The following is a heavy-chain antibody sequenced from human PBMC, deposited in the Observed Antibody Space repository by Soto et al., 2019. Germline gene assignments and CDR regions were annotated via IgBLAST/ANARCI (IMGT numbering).Heavy chain of an antibody. V-gene: IGHV3-23*01. J-gene: IGHJ4*02. Sequence: QPGGSLRLSCTASGFTFSSFGMTWVRQAPGKGLEWVSTVNGGGDSTHYADSVKGRFSIFRDNSKNTVYLQMNSLRAEDSAIYYCVKDVGYGFILYDFWGQGTLVTVSS. CDR2: VNGGGDST. CDR1: GFTFSSFG. D-gene: IGHD3-16*01. CDR3: VKDVGYGFILYDF.